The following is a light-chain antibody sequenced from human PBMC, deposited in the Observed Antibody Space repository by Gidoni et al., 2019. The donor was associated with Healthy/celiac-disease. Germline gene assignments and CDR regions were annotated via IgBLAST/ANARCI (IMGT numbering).Light chain of an antibody. Sequence: EIVLTQSPATLSLSPGERATLSCRASQSVSSYLAWYQQKPGQAPRLLIYDASNRATGIPARLSGSGSGTDFTLTISSLEPEDFAVYYCQQRSNFTFGGGTKVEIK. CDR2: DAS. J-gene: IGKJ4*01. CDR1: QSVSSY. V-gene: IGKV3-11*01. CDR3: QQRSNFT.